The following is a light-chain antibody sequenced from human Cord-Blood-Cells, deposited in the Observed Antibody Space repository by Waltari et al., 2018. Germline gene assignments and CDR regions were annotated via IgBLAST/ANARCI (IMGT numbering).Light chain of an antibody. J-gene: IGKJ1*01. V-gene: IGKV1-5*03. CDR2: KAS. CDR1: QRISSW. Sequence: IQMTQSPSTLSASVGDRVTITCRASQRISSWLAWYQQKPGKAPKLLIYKASSLESGVPSRFSGSGSGTEFTLTISSLQPDDFATYYCQQYNSYSPWTFGQGTKVEIK. CDR3: QQYNSYSPWT.